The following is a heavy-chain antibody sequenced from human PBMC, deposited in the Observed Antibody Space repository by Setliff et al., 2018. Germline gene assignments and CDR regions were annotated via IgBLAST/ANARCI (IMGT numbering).Heavy chain of an antibody. J-gene: IGHJ4*02. D-gene: IGHD2-15*01. CDR2: ISATGGAT. V-gene: IGHV3-23*01. CDR1: GFTFSIYS. CDR3: ARDGGDY. Sequence: GGSLRLSCAASGFTFSIYSMSWVRQAPGKGLEWVALISATGGATYYADSVKGRFTIFRDNSKNSLYLQMNDLRAEDTAVYYCARDGGDYWGQGTLVTVSS.